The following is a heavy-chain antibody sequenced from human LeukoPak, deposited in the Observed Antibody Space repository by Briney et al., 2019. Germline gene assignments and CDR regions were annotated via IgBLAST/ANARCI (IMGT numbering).Heavy chain of an antibody. V-gene: IGHV3-66*04. J-gene: IGHJ3*02. D-gene: IGHD3-22*01. Sequence: PGGSLRLSCAASGFTVSSNYMSWVRQAPGKGLEWVSVIYSGGSTYYADSVKGRFTISRDNSKNTLYLQMNSLRAEDTAVYYCARRYDSSGPNAFDIWGQGTMVTVSS. CDR1: GFTVSSNY. CDR3: ARRYDSSGPNAFDI. CDR2: IYSGGST.